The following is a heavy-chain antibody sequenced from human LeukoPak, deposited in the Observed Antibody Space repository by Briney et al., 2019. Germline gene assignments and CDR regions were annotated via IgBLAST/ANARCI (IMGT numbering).Heavy chain of an antibody. J-gene: IGHJ4*02. V-gene: IGHV3-23*01. CDR2: ISGSGGNT. CDR1: GFTFSSYA. D-gene: IGHD6-25*01. CDR3: AKGSGTAEEF. Sequence: GGSLRLSCAASGFTFSSYAMSWVRQSPGKGLEWVSAISGSGGNTHYTDSVKGRFTISRDNSKNTLYLQMDSLRADDTAVYYCAKGSGTAEEFWGQGTLVTVSS.